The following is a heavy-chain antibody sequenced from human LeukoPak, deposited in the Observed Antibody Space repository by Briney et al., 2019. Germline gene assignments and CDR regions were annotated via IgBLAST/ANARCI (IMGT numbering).Heavy chain of an antibody. CDR2: INSDGSNT. Sequence: GGSLRLSCAASGFTFSNYWMHWVRQAPGKGLVWVSRINSDGSNTNYADSVKGRFTISRDNAKNKLYLQMNSLRAEDTAVYYCARVPRTVVGTKDAKYFQHWGQGTLVTVSS. V-gene: IGHV3-74*01. CDR3: ARVPRTVVGTKDAKYFQH. D-gene: IGHD6-19*01. CDR1: GFTFSNYW. J-gene: IGHJ1*01.